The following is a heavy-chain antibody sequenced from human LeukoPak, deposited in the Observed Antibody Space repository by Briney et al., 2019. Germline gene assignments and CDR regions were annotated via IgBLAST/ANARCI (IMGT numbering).Heavy chain of an antibody. V-gene: IGHV4-39*01. Sequence: SQTLSLTCTVSGGSISSSSYYWGWIRQPPGMGLEWIGSIYYSGSTYYNPSLKSRVTISVDTSKNQFSLKPSSVTAADTAVYYCARQYDILTGRPFDYWGQGTLVTVSS. CDR2: IYYSGST. J-gene: IGHJ4*02. CDR3: ARQYDILTGRPFDY. D-gene: IGHD3-9*01. CDR1: GGSISSSSYY.